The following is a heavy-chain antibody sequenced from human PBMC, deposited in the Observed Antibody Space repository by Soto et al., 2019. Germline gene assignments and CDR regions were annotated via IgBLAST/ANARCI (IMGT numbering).Heavy chain of an antibody. CDR3: AREPPPPDY. J-gene: IGHJ4*02. V-gene: IGHV1-18*01. Sequence: ASVKVSCKASGYTFTSYGISWVRQAPGQGLEWMGWISAYNGNTKYAQKLQGRVTMTTDTSTSTADMELRSLRSDDTAVYYCAREPPPPDYWGQGTLVPVAS. CDR2: ISAYNGNT. CDR1: GYTFTSYG.